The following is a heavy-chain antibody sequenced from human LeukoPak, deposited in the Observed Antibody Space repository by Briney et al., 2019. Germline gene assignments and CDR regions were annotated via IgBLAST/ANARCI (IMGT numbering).Heavy chain of an antibody. CDR1: AYTFTGYY. CDR3: ARLYSSGFDAFDI. J-gene: IGHJ3*02. Sequence: ASVKVSCKASAYTFTGYYMHWVRQAPGQGLEWMGWINPNSGGTNYAQKFQGRVTMTRDTSISTAYMQLSRLRSDDTAVYYCARLYSSGFDAFDIWGQGTMVTVSS. CDR2: INPNSGGT. V-gene: IGHV1-2*02. D-gene: IGHD6-19*01.